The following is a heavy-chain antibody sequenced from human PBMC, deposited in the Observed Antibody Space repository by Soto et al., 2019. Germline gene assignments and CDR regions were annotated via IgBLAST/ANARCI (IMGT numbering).Heavy chain of an antibody. D-gene: IGHD5-18*01. Sequence: SQTLSLTCAIAGDNVSSNSVAWNWIRQSPSRGLEWLGRTFYRSRLYSDYAISLKSRIIINADTSKNQFSLQMKSVSPEDTAVYYCVRDTGYGTGRRWFDPWGQGTLVTVSS. CDR3: VRDTGYGTGRRWFDP. CDR1: GDNVSSNSVA. J-gene: IGHJ5*02. CDR2: TFYRSRLYS. V-gene: IGHV6-1*01.